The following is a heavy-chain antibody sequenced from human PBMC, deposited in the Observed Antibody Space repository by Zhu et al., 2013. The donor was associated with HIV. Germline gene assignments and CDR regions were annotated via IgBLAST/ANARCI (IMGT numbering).Heavy chain of an antibody. J-gene: IGHJ6*02. V-gene: IGHV1-2*04. D-gene: IGHD6-13*01. CDR1: GYTFVGYY. CDR3: AKDRGSTWTLPNSNLDR. CDR2: IDPKSGAT. Sequence: QVQLVQSGAEVKKPGASVKVSCKASGYTFVGYYIHWVRQAPGQGLEWMGWIDPKSGATKYASKFEDWVTMTRDTSINTAYMELRGLTSGDTGVYFCAKDRGSTWTLPNSNLDRWGQGTTVIVSS.